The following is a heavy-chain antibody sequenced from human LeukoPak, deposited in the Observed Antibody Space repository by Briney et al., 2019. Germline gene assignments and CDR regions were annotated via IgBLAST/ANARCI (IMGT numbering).Heavy chain of an antibody. CDR1: GFTFSSYA. D-gene: IGHD2-2*01. J-gene: IGHJ4*02. Sequence: PGGSLRLSCAASGFTFSSYAMSWVRQAPGRGLEWVSAITDTGGGTYYADSVKGRFTISRDNSKNTLYLQMNSLRAEDTAVYYCAKDSRIVPAATEFDYWGQGTLSPSPQ. V-gene: IGHV3-23*01. CDR3: AKDSRIVPAATEFDY. CDR2: ITDTGGGT.